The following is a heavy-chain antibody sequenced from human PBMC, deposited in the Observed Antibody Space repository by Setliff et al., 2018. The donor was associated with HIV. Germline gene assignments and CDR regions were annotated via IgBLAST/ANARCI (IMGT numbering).Heavy chain of an antibody. CDR2: INDSGST. Sequence: SETLSLTCAVYGGSFSGYYWSWIRQPPGKGLEWIGEINDSGSTNNNPSLKSRVAMSVDTSKNQFSLKLSSVTAADTAVYYCARDLRGDSVPATAAKSSDIWGQGTLVTVS. D-gene: IGHD2-21*02. J-gene: IGHJ3*02. V-gene: IGHV4-34*01. CDR3: ARDLRGDSVPATAAKSSDI. CDR1: GGSFSGYY.